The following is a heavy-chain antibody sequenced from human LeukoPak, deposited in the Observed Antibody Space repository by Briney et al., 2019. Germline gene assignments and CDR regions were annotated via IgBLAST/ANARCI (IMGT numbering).Heavy chain of an antibody. V-gene: IGHV3-30*02. D-gene: IGHD2-2*01. Sequence: PGGSLRLSCTASGFSFSSYAMYWVRQAPGKGLEWVAFIRYDGSIKYYVDSVKGRFTISRDNSKNTVYLQMNSLRTEDTAVYYCARDRCSSTTCSPDYWGQGTLVTVSS. CDR3: ARDRCSSTTCSPDY. J-gene: IGHJ4*02. CDR1: GFSFSSYA. CDR2: IRYDGSIK.